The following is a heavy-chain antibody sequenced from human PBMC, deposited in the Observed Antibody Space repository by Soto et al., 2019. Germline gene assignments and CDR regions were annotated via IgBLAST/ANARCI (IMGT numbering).Heavy chain of an antibody. CDR2: ISSSSSTI. D-gene: IGHD3-3*01. CDR3: AREKYYDFWSGYPYYYYGMDV. Sequence: PRLSCEASVFTFSSYSINWVLQKPVKVLDCFSYISSSSSTIYYADSVKGRFTISRDNAKNSLYLQMNSLRDEDTAVYYCAREKYYDFWSGYPYYYYGMDVWGQGTTVTVSS. J-gene: IGHJ6*02. CDR1: VFTFSSYS. V-gene: IGHV3-48*02.